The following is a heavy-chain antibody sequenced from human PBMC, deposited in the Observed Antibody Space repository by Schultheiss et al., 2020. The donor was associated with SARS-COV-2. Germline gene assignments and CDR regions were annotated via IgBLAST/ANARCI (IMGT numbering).Heavy chain of an antibody. CDR2: INPNSGGT. J-gene: IGHJ4*02. V-gene: IGHV1-2*06. CDR1: GGTFSSYA. Sequence: ASVKVSCKASGGTFSSYAISWVRQAPGQGLEWMGRINPNSGGTNYAQKFQGRVTMTRDTSISTAYMELSRLRSDDTAVYYCARDSRTSIAARPSFDYWGQGTLVTVSS. CDR3: ARDSRTSIAARPSFDY. D-gene: IGHD6-6*01.